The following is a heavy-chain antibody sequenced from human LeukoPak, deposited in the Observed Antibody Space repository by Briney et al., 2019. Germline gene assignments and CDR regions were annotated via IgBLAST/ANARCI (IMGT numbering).Heavy chain of an antibody. J-gene: IGHJ6*03. CDR1: GGTFSRYV. D-gene: IGHD3-10*01. Sequence: ASVKVSCKASGGTFSRYVISWVRQAPGHGREWMGGIIPLLGAANYAQKFQGRVTITTDESTRTAYMELSSLRSEDTAVYYCASSEGSGSGYYYYYYMDVWGKGTTVTVSS. V-gene: IGHV1-69*05. CDR2: IIPLLGAA. CDR3: ASSEGSGSGYYYYYYMDV.